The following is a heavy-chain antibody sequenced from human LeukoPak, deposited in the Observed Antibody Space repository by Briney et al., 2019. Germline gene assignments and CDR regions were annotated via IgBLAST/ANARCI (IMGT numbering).Heavy chain of an antibody. CDR2: IDDSGSGT. Sequence: PGGSLRLSCAASGFTVTSNWIHWVRQAPGKGLVWVSRIDDSGSGTSYADSVKGRFTISRDNAGNSLYLQMSSLRAADTAVYYCARDHVAPGLLFDYWGQGTLVTVSS. D-gene: IGHD3-22*01. J-gene: IGHJ4*02. V-gene: IGHV3-74*01. CDR3: ARDHVAPGLLFDY. CDR1: GFTVTSNW.